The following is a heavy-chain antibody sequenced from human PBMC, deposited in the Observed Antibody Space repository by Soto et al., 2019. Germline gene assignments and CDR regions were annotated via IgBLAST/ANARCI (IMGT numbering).Heavy chain of an antibody. CDR1: GYTLNTYY. V-gene: IGHV1-46*02. CDR2: INPRGGGT. D-gene: IGHD2-15*01. CDR3: ARGGGFSPYYYNLDV. Sequence: GASVKVSFKASGYTLNTYYMHWLRQAPGQGPEWMGIINPRGGGTTYAQNFQDRVTMTSDTSSSTVYMELSSLRSEDTAVYYCARGGGFSPYYYNLDVWGQGTTVTVSS. J-gene: IGHJ6*02.